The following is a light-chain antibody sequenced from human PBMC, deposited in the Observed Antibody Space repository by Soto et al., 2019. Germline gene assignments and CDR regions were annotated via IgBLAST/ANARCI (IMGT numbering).Light chain of an antibody. V-gene: IGKV1-39*01. J-gene: IGKJ1*01. CDR1: QSISNF. CDR3: QQSYSTPRT. Sequence: DIQMTQSPSSLSASIGDRVTITCRASQSISNFVNWYQQKTGKAPKLLIYDASSLQSGVPSRFSGSGSGTDFTLTISNLQPEDFATYYCQQSYSTPRTFGQGTKVDIK. CDR2: DAS.